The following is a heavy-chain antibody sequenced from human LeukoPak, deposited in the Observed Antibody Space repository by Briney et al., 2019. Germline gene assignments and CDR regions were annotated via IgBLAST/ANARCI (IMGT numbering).Heavy chain of an antibody. J-gene: IGHJ4*02. CDR3: ATSWSVSGYDLFDY. CDR1: GGSFSGYY. V-gene: IGHV4-34*01. D-gene: IGHD5-12*01. Sequence: PSETLSLTCAASGGSFSGYYWSWIRQPPGKGLEWIGEINHSGSTNYNPSLKSRVTISVDTSKNQFSLKLSSVTAADTAVYYCATSWSVSGYDLFDYWGQGTLVTVSS. CDR2: INHSGST.